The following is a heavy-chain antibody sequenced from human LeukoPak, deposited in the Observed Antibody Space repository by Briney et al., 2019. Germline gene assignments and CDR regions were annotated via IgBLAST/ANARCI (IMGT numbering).Heavy chain of an antibody. J-gene: IGHJ4*02. CDR3: ARWGTGIQLWSTDY. CDR2: INHSGST. D-gene: IGHD5-18*01. V-gene: IGHV4-34*01. Sequence: PSETLSLTXAVYGGSFSGYYWSWIRQPPGKGLEWIGEINHSGSTNYNPSLKSRVTISVDTSKNQFSLKRSSVTAADTAVYYCARWGTGIQLWSTDYWGQGTLVTVSS. CDR1: GGSFSGYY.